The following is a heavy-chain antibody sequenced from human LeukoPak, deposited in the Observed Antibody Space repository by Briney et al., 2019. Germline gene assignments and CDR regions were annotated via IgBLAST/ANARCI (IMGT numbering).Heavy chain of an antibody. Sequence: ASGKVTCTGSGSSLPVISMYWVCLRPGTGFEWMGGFDIEDGGRIYAQNFLGRLTITEDASTGTEYMELRSLISDGAAVSYCFTGLGRTESPWGQGTLVTVSS. J-gene: IGHJ5*02. D-gene: IGHD7-27*01. V-gene: IGHV1-24*01. CDR2: FDIEDGGR. CDR3: FTGLGRTESP. CDR1: GSSLPVIS.